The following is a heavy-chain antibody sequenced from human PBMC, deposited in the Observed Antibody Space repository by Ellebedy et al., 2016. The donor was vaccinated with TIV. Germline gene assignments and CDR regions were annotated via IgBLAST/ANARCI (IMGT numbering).Heavy chain of an antibody. CDR2: ISGSGGST. CDR3: AKAGEVTSSWLRNWFDP. V-gene: IGHV3-23*01. Sequence: GESLKISCAASGFTFSSYDMRWVRQAPGKGLEWVSAISGSGGSTYYADSVKGRFTISRDNSRNTLYLRMNSLRAEDTAVYYCAKAGEVTSSWLRNWFDPWGRGTLVTVSS. CDR1: GFTFSSYD. D-gene: IGHD6-13*01. J-gene: IGHJ5*02.